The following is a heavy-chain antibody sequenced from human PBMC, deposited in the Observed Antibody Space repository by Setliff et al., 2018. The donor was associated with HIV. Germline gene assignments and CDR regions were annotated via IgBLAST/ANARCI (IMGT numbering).Heavy chain of an antibody. J-gene: IGHJ3*02. CDR2: VHSSAGS. CDR3: ARDRIEVLADSPHDVFDI. Sequence: KPSETLSLTCAVSGDSVSGYYWSWIRQPAGRGLEWIGRVHSSAGSNYNPSLKSRVTMSVDTAKNQLSLKLTAVSAADTAVYYCARDRIEVLADSPHDVFDIWGRGIMVT. V-gene: IGHV4-4*07. D-gene: IGHD3-22*01. CDR1: GDSVSGYY.